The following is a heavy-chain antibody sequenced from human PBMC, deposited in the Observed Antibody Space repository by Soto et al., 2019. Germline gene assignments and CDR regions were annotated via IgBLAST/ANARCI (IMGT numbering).Heavy chain of an antibody. D-gene: IGHD3-10*01. CDR1: GYTFTNYG. J-gene: IGHJ4*02. CDR3: ARGTFHPNGSSDF. CDR2: ISAYDGNT. Sequence: ASVKVSCKASGYTFTNYGISWVRQAPGQGLECMGWISAYDGNTNYAQSLQGRVTMTTXTXXNXXXMXLXXLRXDXTAVYYCARGTFHPNGSSDFWGQGTLVTVSS. V-gene: IGHV1-18*01.